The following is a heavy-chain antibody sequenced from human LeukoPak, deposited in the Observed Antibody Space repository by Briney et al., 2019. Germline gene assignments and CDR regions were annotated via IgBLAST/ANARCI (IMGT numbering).Heavy chain of an antibody. CDR2: IYYSGST. V-gene: IGHV4-39*07. CDR3: ARGGLVRGTINSLIGFDI. CDR1: GGSISSSSYY. Sequence: SETLSLTCTVSGGSISSSSYYWGWIRQPPGKGLEWIGSIYYSGSTYYNPSLKSRVTISVDTSKNQFSLQLNSVTPEDTALHYCARGGLVRGTINSLIGFDIWGQGIMVTVSS. D-gene: IGHD3-10*01. J-gene: IGHJ3*02.